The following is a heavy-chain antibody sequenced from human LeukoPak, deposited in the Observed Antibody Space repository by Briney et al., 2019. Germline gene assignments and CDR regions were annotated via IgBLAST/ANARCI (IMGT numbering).Heavy chain of an antibody. V-gene: IGHV3-30*18. D-gene: IGHD6-19*01. CDR1: GCTFSSYG. CDR2: ISYDGSNK. CDR3: AKLAVAGTVDY. J-gene: IGHJ4*02. Sequence: GRSLRLSCAASGCTFSSYGMHWVRQAPGKGLEWVAVISYDGSNKYYADSVKGRFTISRDNSKNKLYLQMNSLRAEDTAVYYCAKLAVAGTVDYWGQGTLVTVSS.